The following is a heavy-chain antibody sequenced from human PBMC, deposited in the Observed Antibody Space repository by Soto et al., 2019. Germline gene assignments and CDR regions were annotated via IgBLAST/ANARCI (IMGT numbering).Heavy chain of an antibody. CDR1: GGTFSSYA. J-gene: IGHJ1*01. V-gene: IGHV1-69*01. CDR3: ASDGDSGYPKYFQH. D-gene: IGHD4-17*01. Sequence: QVQLVQSGAEVKKPGSSVKVSCKASGGTFSSYAISWVRQAPGQGLEWMGGIIPIFGTANYAQKIQGRVTITADESTSAAYMELSSLRSEDTAVYYCASDGDSGYPKYFQHWGQGTLVTVSS. CDR2: IIPIFGTA.